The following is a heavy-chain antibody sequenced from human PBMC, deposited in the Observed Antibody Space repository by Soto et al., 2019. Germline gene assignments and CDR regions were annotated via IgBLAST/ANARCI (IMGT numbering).Heavy chain of an antibody. CDR1: GGSISSYY. D-gene: IGHD3-22*01. CDR2: IYYSGST. Sequence: QVQLQESGPGLVKPSETLSLTCTVSGGSISSYYWSWIRQPPGKGLEWIGYIYYSGSTNYNPSLKSRVTISVDTSKNQFSLKLSSVTAADTAVYYCAGTYYYDSSGYFDYWGQGTLVTVSS. J-gene: IGHJ4*02. CDR3: AGTYYYDSSGYFDY. V-gene: IGHV4-59*01.